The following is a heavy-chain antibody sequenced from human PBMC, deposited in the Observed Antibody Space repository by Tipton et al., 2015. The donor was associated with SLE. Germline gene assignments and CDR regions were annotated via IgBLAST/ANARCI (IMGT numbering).Heavy chain of an antibody. CDR1: GFTFSSYG. J-gene: IGHJ2*01. CDR2: IWYDGSNK. Sequence: SGFTFSSYGMHWVRQAPGKGLEWVAVIWYDGSNKYYADSVRGRFTISRDNSKNTLYLQMNSLRAEDTAVYYCARDDSAMYSSGRGYFDLWGRGTLVTVSS. D-gene: IGHD6-19*01. CDR3: ARDDSAMYSSGRGYFDL. V-gene: IGHV3-33*01.